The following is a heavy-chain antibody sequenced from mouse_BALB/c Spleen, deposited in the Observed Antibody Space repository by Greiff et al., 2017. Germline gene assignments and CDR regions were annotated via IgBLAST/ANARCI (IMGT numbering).Heavy chain of an antibody. J-gene: IGHJ4*01. Sequence: VQLQQSGAELVRPGASVTLSCKASGYTFTDYEMHWVKQTPVHGLEWIGAIDPETGGTAYNQKFKGKATLTADKSSSTAYMELRSLTSEDSAVYYCTRYATAYYAMDYWGQGTSVTVSS. CDR3: TRYATAYYAMDY. V-gene: IGHV1-15*01. CDR1: GYTFTDYE. D-gene: IGHD1-2*01. CDR2: IDPETGGT.